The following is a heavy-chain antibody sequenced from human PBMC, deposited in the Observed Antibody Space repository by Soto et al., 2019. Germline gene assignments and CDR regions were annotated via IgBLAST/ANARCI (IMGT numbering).Heavy chain of an antibody. CDR2: IYSGGST. V-gene: IGHV3-66*01. D-gene: IGHD6-13*01. J-gene: IGHJ3*02. Sequence: GGSLRLSCAASGFTVSSNYMSWVRQAPGKGLEWVSVIYSGGSTYYADSVKGRFTISRDNSKNTLYLQMNSLRAEDTAVYYCARDCLIAAAGQDAFDIWCKGTMVTVSS. CDR1: GFTVSSNY. CDR3: ARDCLIAAAGQDAFDI.